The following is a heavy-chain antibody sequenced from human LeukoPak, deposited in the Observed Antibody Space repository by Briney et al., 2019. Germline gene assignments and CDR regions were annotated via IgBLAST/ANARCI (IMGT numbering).Heavy chain of an antibody. Sequence: GASVKVSCKASGDTFTGYYIHWVRQAPGQGLEWMGWINPNSGGTNYAPRFQGRVTMTRDTSISTAYMEVGSLRSEDTAVYYCARSWASSRGFDFWGQGTLVTVSS. CDR2: INPNSGGT. CDR3: ARSWASSRGFDF. V-gene: IGHV1-2*02. D-gene: IGHD3-10*01. J-gene: IGHJ4*02. CDR1: GDTFTGYY.